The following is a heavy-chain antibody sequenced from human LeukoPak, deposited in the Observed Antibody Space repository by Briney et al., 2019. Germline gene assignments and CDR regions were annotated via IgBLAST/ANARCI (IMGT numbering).Heavy chain of an antibody. CDR1: GFTFSDYA. D-gene: IGHD6-6*01. CDR3: AKGSRSNGYYIDY. Sequence: GWSLRLSCAASGFTFSDYAMTWVRQAPGKGLEWVSAISGSGGITYYADSVKGRFTISRDNSKNTGYLQLNTLRAEDTAVYYCAKGSRSNGYYIDYWGQGTLVTVSS. V-gene: IGHV3-23*01. CDR2: ISGSGGIT. J-gene: IGHJ4*02.